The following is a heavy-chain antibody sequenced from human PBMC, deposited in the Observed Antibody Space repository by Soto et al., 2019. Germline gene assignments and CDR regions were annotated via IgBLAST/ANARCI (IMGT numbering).Heavy chain of an antibody. CDR3: VRGLGGDAFDI. J-gene: IGHJ3*02. CDR1: GGSFSGYY. CDR2: INHSGST. D-gene: IGHD1-26*01. V-gene: IGHV4-34*01. Sequence: SETLSLTCAVYGGSFSGYYWSWIRQPPGKGLEWIGEINHSGSTNYNPSLKSRVTISVDTSKNQFSLKLSSVTAADTAVYYCVRGLGGDAFDIWGQGTMVTVSS.